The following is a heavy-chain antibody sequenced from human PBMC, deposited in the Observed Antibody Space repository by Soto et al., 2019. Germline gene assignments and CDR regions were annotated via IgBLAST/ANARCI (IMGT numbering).Heavy chain of an antibody. Sequence: GGSLRLSCAASGVRFSNYAMHWVRQAPGKGLEWVAVISYDGRDKYYEDSVKGRYTISRDKSKNTLFLQMNSLRAEDTAGYYCARYCRSTSCYDYWGQGTLVTVSS. J-gene: IGHJ4*02. CDR3: ARYCRSTSCYDY. CDR2: ISYDGRDK. V-gene: IGHV3-30*03. CDR1: GVRFSNYA. D-gene: IGHD2-2*01.